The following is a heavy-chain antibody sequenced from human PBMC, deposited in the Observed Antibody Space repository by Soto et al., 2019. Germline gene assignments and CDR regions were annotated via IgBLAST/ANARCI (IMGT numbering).Heavy chain of an antibody. CDR2: IWYDGSIK. J-gene: IGHJ4*02. V-gene: IGHV3-33*01. CDR1: GFAFSTYG. Sequence: QVQLVESGGGVVQPGRSLRLSCVASGFAFSTYGIHWVRQAPGKGLEWVAVIWYDGSIKYYADSVKGRFTISRDNSKNTLYLQMNSLRADDTAVYCCARASGPFDYWGQGTQVTVSS. D-gene: IGHD5-12*01. CDR3: ARASGPFDY.